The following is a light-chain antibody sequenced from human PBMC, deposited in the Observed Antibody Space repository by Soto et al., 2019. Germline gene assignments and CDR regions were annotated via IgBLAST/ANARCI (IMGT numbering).Light chain of an antibody. V-gene: IGLV2-14*01. Sequence: QSALTQSASVSGTPGQSITISSTGTSSDIGGYNYVPWYQQRPDKASKLMILEVSKRPSGVSNRFSGSKSGNTASLTISGLLPEDEADYYCSSYTTSSTVAFGGGTKLTVL. CDR1: SSDIGGYNY. CDR2: EVS. CDR3: SSYTTSSTVA. J-gene: IGLJ2*01.